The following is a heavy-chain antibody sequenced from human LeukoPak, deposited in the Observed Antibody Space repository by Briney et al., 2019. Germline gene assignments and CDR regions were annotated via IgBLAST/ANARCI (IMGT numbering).Heavy chain of an antibody. Sequence: GGSLRLSCAASGFTFSSYAMSWVRQAPGKGLEWVSVISGSGGNTYYADSVKGRFTISRDNAKNSLYLQMNSLRAEDMAVYYCASPYSSRWYELCYWGQGTLVTVSS. CDR3: ASPYSSRWYELCY. CDR2: ISGSGGNT. V-gene: IGHV3-23*01. J-gene: IGHJ4*02. CDR1: GFTFSSYA. D-gene: IGHD6-13*01.